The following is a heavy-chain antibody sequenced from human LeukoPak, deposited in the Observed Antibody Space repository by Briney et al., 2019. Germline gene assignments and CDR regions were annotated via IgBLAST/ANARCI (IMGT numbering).Heavy chain of an antibody. V-gene: IGHV3-66*01. CDR1: GFTVTSNH. CDR3: ARDSSSYYFDY. Sequence: PGESLRLSCAASGFTVTSNHMNWVRQAPGKGLEWVSIIYTGGTTHYADSLKDRFLIFRDDSINTLYLQMNSLRAEDTAVYYCARDSSSYYFDYWGQGTLVTVSS. CDR2: IYTGGTT. D-gene: IGHD6-6*01. J-gene: IGHJ4*02.